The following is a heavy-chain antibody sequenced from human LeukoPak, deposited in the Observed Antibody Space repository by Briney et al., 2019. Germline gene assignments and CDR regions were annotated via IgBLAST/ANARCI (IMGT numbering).Heavy chain of an antibody. CDR3: ARGDGYNYFDY. D-gene: IGHD5-24*01. V-gene: IGHV3-53*01. CDR2: IYIDDST. CDR1: GFTVSSNY. J-gene: IGHJ4*02. Sequence: GGSLRLSCAASGFTVSSNYMSWVRQAPGKGLEWVSVIYIDDSTYYADSVRGRFTISRDNSKNTLYLQMNSLRAEDTAVYYCARGDGYNYFDYWGQGTLVTVSS.